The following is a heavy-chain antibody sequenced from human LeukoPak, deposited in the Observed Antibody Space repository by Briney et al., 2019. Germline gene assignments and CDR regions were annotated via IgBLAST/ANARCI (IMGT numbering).Heavy chain of an antibody. D-gene: IGHD5-18*01. CDR2: INHSGST. V-gene: IGHV4-34*01. CDR1: GGSFSGYY. CDR3: ARREYSYGFGY. J-gene: IGHJ4*02. Sequence: SETLSLTCAVYGGSFSGYYWSWIRQPPGKGLEWIGEINHSGSTNYNPSLKSRVTISVDTSKNQFSLKLSSVTAAGTAVYYCARREYSYGFGYWGQGTLVTVSS.